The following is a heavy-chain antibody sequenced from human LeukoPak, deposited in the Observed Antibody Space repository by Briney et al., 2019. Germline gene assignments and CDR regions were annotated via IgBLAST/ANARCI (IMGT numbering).Heavy chain of an antibody. J-gene: IGHJ4*02. CDR3: AKSVGWVKYYFDY. CDR1: GITFNNYA. D-gene: IGHD6-19*01. Sequence: PGGSLRLSCAASGITFNNYAMSWVRQAPGKGLEWVSDISGSGGVTHYADSVKGRSTISRDNSKNTLYLQMNSLRAEDTAVYYCAKSVGWVKYYFDYWGQGTLVTVSS. CDR2: ISGSGGVT. V-gene: IGHV3-23*01.